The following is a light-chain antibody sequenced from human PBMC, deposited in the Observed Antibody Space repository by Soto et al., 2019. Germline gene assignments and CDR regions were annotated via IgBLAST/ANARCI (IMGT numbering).Light chain of an antibody. Sequence: GSQSVNSNYLAWYQQKPGQAPRLLIYAASSRAAGFPDRFSGSGSETNFTLTIRILEPEDLAAYYCQQYGGSPWAFGQGTKVDIK. J-gene: IGKJ1*01. CDR1: QSVNSNY. CDR2: AAS. V-gene: IGKV3-20*01. CDR3: QQYGGSPWA.